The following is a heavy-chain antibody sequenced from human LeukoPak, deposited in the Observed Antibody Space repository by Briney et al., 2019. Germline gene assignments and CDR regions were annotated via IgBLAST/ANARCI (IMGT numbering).Heavy chain of an antibody. D-gene: IGHD2-2*01. CDR1: GFTFSSYA. CDR3: AKDLAYIVVVPAAMVIY. CDR2: ISGSGGST. Sequence: GGSLRLSCAASGFTFSSYAMSWVRQAPGKGLEWVSAISGSGGSTYYADSVKGRFTISRDNSKNTLYLQMNSLRAEDTAVYYCAKDLAYIVVVPAAMVIYWGQGTLVTVSS. J-gene: IGHJ4*02. V-gene: IGHV3-23*01.